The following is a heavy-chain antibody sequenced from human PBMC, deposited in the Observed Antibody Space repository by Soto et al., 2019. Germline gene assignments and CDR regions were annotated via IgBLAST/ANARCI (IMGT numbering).Heavy chain of an antibody. CDR2: IYYSGST. D-gene: IGHD3-3*01. V-gene: IGHV4-59*01. Sequence: QVQLQESGPGLVKPSETLSLTCTVSGGSISSYYWSWIRQPPGKGLEWIGYIYYSGSTNYNPSLKSRVTISVDTPKNQFSLKLSSVTAADTAVYYCARVVTIFGSWFDPWGQGTLVTVSS. CDR1: GGSISSYY. J-gene: IGHJ5*02. CDR3: ARVVTIFGSWFDP.